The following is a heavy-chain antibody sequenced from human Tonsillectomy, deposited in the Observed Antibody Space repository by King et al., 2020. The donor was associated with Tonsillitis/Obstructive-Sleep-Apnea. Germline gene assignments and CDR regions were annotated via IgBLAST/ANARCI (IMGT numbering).Heavy chain of an antibody. Sequence: VQLVESGGGLIQPGGSLRLSCAASGFTVSSNYMSWVRQAPGKGLEWVSVIYSGGSIYYADSVKGRFTISRDNSKNTLYLQMNSLRAEDTAVYYCARGGGSNYGGSFAYWGQGTLVTVSS. CDR2: IYSGGSI. CDR3: ARGGGSNYGGSFAY. CDR1: GFTVSSNY. D-gene: IGHD4-11*01. V-gene: IGHV3-53*01. J-gene: IGHJ4*02.